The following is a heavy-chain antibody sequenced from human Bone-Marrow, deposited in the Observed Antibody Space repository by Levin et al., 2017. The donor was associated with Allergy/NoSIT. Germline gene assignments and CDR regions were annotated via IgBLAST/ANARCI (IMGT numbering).Heavy chain of an antibody. CDR1: GYTFISDD. D-gene: IGHD1-26*01. CDR3: ARVNGRGVGALVN. Sequence: PGESLKISCKASGYTFISDDVNWVRQATGQGLEWMGWMNPNTGNIGYAQKFQGRVSMTRSISTNTAYLELSSLRSEDTAVYYCARVNGRGVGALVNWGQGTQVTVSS. V-gene: IGHV1-8*01. CDR2: MNPNTGNI. J-gene: IGHJ4*02.